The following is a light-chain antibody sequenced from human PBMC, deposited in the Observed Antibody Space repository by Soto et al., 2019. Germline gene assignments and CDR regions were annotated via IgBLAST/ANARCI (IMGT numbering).Light chain of an antibody. CDR2: GAS. V-gene: IGKV3-20*01. Sequence: EIVLTQSPGTLSLSPGERATLSCRASQSVSSSYLARYQQKPGQAPRLLIYGASSRATGIPDRVSGSGSGTDFTLTGSRLEPEDFAVYYCQQYGSSPWTFGPGNKVAIK. CDR1: QSVSSSY. J-gene: IGKJ3*01. CDR3: QQYGSSPWT.